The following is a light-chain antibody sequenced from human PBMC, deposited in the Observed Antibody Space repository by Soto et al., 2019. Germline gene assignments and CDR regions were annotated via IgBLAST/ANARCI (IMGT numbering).Light chain of an antibody. CDR3: QQLNSYPQT. CDR2: AAS. J-gene: IGKJ3*01. CDR1: QGISSY. Sequence: IQLAQSPSSLSASVGDRVNITCRASQGISSYLAWYQQKPGKAPKLLIYAASTLQSGVPSRFSGSGSGADFSLTISSLQPEDFATYCCQQLNSYPQTFGPGTKVDI. V-gene: IGKV1-9*01.